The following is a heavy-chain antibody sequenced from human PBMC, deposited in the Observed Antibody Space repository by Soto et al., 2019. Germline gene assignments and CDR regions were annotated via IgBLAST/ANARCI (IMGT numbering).Heavy chain of an antibody. CDR3: ARGRLRWLQFNYWFDP. D-gene: IGHD5-12*01. Sequence: PSETLSLTCAVYGGSFSGYYWSWIRQPPGKGLEWIGEINHSGSTNYNPSLKSQVTISVDTSKNQFSLKLSSVTAADTAVYYCARGRLRWLQFNYWFDPWGQGTLVTVSS. V-gene: IGHV4-34*01. J-gene: IGHJ5*02. CDR2: INHSGST. CDR1: GGSFSGYY.